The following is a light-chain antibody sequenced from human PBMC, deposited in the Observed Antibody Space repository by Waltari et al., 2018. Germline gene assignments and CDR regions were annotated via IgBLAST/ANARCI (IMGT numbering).Light chain of an antibody. CDR1: SGHTSTV. Sequence: QLVLTQSPSASASLGASVKLTCTLSSGHTSTVIASHPQQPEKGPRYLMKVNSDGSHSKGDKIPDRFSGSSSGAEHYLTISSLQSEDEADYYCQTGGHGTWVFGGGTKLTVL. CDR2: VNSDGSH. CDR3: QTGGHGTWV. V-gene: IGLV4-69*01. J-gene: IGLJ3*02.